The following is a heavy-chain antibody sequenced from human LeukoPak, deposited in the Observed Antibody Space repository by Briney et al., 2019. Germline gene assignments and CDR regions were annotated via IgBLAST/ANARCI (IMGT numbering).Heavy chain of an antibody. CDR1: GFTFSSYA. Sequence: PGGSLRLSCAASGFTFSSYAMHGVRQAPGKGLEWVAVISYDGSNKYYADSVKGRFTISRDNSKNTLYLQMNSLRAEDTAVYYCARDRGFDCMDVWGKGTTVTVSS. D-gene: IGHD3-10*01. CDR3: ARDRGFDCMDV. J-gene: IGHJ6*04. V-gene: IGHV3-30*01. CDR2: ISYDGSNK.